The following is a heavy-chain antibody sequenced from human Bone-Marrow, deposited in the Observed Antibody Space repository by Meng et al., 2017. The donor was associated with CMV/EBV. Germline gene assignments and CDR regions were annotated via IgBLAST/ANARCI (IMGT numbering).Heavy chain of an antibody. CDR3: AKDHRMTNYGMDV. CDR2: IRYDGSNK. Sequence: GESLKISCAASGFTFSSYGMHWVRQAPGKGLEWVAFIRYDGSNKYYADSVKGRFTIYRDNSKNTLYLQMNSLRAEDTAVYYCAKDHRMTNYGMDVWGQGTTVTVSS. CDR1: GFTFSSYG. D-gene: IGHD2-8*01. V-gene: IGHV3-30*02. J-gene: IGHJ6*02.